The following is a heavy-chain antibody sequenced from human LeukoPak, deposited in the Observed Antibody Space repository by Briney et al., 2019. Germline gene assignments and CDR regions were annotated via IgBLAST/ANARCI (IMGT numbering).Heavy chain of an antibody. Sequence: PGGSLRLSCAASGFTFSSYSMNWVRQAPGKGLEWVSSISSSSSYIYYADSVKGRFTFSRDNAKNSLYLQMNSLRAEDTAVYYCASWVVPAAMRGTSDDYWGQGTLVTVSS. D-gene: IGHD2-2*01. CDR1: GFTFSSYS. CDR3: ASWVVPAAMRGTSDDY. V-gene: IGHV3-21*01. J-gene: IGHJ4*02. CDR2: ISSSSSYI.